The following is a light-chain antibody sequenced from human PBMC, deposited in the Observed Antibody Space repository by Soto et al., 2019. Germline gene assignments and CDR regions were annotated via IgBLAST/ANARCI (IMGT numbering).Light chain of an antibody. V-gene: IGKV1-33*01. CDR3: QQYYRGIT. CDR2: DAS. CDR1: QDISNY. Sequence: DNQMTQSPSSLSASVGDRVTITCQATQDISNYLNWYQQKPGKAPKLLIYDASNLQTGVPSRFSGSGSETDFTFTISRLQPEDISTYYCQQYYRGITFGPGTKVNIK. J-gene: IGKJ3*01.